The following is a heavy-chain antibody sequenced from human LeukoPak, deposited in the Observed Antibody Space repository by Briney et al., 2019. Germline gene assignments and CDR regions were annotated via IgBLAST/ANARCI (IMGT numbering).Heavy chain of an antibody. D-gene: IGHD3-10*01. V-gene: IGHV4-59*01. CDR3: ARGGYYGSGNDFRFDP. J-gene: IGHJ5*02. CDR1: GGAISSYY. Sequence: SETLSLTCTVSGGAISSYYWSWIRQPPGKGLEWIGYIYYSGSTNYKPSLKSRVTISVDTSKNQFSLKLSSVTAADTAVYYCARGGYYGSGNDFRFDPWGQGTLVTVSS. CDR2: IYYSGST.